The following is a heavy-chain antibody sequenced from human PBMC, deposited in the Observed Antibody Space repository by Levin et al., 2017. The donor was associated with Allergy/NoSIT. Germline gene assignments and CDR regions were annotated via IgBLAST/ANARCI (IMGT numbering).Heavy chain of an antibody. CDR1: GFTVTSNY. J-gene: IGHJ4*02. V-gene: IGHV3-53*01. D-gene: IGHD2/OR15-2a*01. CDR3: ARAPNSTSLTTTWAYYFDY. Sequence: GGSLRLSCAASGFTVTSNYMSWVRQAPGKGLEWVSIIYSGGSTYHADSVKGRFSISRDNSKNTLYLQMNSLRAEDTAVYYCARAPNSTSLTTTWAYYFDYWGQGTLVTVSS. CDR2: IYSGGST.